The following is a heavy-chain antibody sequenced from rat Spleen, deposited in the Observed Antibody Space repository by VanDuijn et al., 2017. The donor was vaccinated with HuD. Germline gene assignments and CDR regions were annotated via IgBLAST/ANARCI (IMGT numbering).Heavy chain of an antibody. CDR3: ARRYDFDY. CDR2: ITNTGGST. D-gene: IGHD1-11*01. J-gene: IGHJ2*01. CDR1: GFTFSDYN. V-gene: IGHV5-7*01. Sequence: EVQLVESGGGLVQPGRSLKLSCAASGFTFSDYNMAWVRQAPKKGLEWVATITNTGGSTYYPDSVKGRFTISRDNAKSTLSLQMDSLRSEDTATYYCARRYDFDYWGQGVMVTVSS.